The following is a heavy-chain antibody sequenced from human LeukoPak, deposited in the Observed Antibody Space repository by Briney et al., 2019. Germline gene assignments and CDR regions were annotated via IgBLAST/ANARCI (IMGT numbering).Heavy chain of an antibody. CDR2: INYRETT. V-gene: IGHV4-59*08. CDR1: GVSIGTYY. Sequence: SETLSLTCSVSGVSIGTYYWGWVRQPPGKGLERIGYINYRETTSYNPSLKSRVTISVDTSKNQFFLNLMSATAADTAVYYCARLEDYVLEYWGLGTLVTVSS. CDR3: ARLEDYVLEY. D-gene: IGHD4-17*01. J-gene: IGHJ4*02.